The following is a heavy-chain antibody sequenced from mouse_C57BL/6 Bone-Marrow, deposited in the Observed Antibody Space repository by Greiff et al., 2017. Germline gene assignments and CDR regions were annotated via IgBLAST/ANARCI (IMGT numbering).Heavy chain of an antibody. CDR2: IWSGGST. V-gene: IGHV2-2*01. Sequence: VQLQQSGPGLVQPSQSLSITCTVSGFSLTSYGVHWVRQSPGKGLEWLGVIWSGGSTDYNAAFISRLSISKDNSKSKVFFKMNSLQADDTAIYYCASPMMVTTYYYAMEYWGQGTSVTVSS. CDR1: GFSLTSYG. CDR3: ASPMMVTTYYYAMEY. J-gene: IGHJ4*01. D-gene: IGHD2-3*01.